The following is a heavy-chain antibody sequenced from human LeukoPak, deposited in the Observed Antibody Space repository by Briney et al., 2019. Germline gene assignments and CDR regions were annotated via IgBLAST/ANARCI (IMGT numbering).Heavy chain of an antibody. D-gene: IGHD5-24*01. CDR1: GYTFTNNY. Sequence: ASVKVSCKASGYTFTNNYIHWGRQAPGQGLGWMGLINPGGANTNYAQNFQGRVTMTRDTSTSTVYMELSSLRSEDTAIYYCARIRDGYNDAYDIWGQGTVVTVPS. J-gene: IGHJ3*02. CDR2: INPGGANT. CDR3: ARIRDGYNDAYDI. V-gene: IGHV1-46*01.